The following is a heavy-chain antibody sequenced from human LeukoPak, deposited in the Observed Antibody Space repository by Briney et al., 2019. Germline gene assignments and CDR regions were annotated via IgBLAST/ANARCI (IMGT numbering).Heavy chain of an antibody. CDR1: GFTFSSYG. V-gene: IGHV3-30*18. J-gene: IGHJ5*02. CDR3: AKVVVPAAIHANWFDP. Sequence: GGSLRLSCAASGFTFSSYGMHWVRQAPGKGLEWVAVISYDGSNKYYADSVKGRFTISRDNSKNTLYLQMNSLRAEDTAVYYCAKVVVPAAIHANWFDPWGQGTLATVSS. D-gene: IGHD2-2*01. CDR2: ISYDGSNK.